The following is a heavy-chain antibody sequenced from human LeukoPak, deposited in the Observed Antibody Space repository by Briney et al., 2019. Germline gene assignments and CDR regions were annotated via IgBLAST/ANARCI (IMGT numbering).Heavy chain of an antibody. CDR1: GFTFSSYS. CDR2: ISSSGSTI. D-gene: IGHD1-26*01. V-gene: IGHV3-48*04. CDR3: AREVVGASPFDY. J-gene: IGHJ4*02. Sequence: GGSLRLSCAASGFTFSSYSMNWVRQAPGKGLEWVSYISSSGSTIYYADSVKGRFTISRDNAKNSLYLQMNSLRAEDTAVYYCAREVVGASPFDYWGQGTLVTVSS.